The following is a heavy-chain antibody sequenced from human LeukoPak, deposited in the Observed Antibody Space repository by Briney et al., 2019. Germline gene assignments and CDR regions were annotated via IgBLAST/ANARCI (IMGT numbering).Heavy chain of an antibody. CDR3: ARGDSGYDYSWFDP. J-gene: IGHJ5*02. Sequence: PSETLSLTCTVSGGSISSYYWSWIRQPPGRGLERIGYIYYSGSTNYNPSLKSRVTISVDTSKNQFSLKLRSVTAADTAVYYCARGDSGYDYSWFDPWGQGTLVTVSS. V-gene: IGHV4-59*01. D-gene: IGHD5-12*01. CDR1: GGSISSYY. CDR2: IYYSGST.